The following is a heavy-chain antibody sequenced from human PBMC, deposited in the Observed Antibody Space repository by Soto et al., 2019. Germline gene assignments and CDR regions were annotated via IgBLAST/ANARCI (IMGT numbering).Heavy chain of an antibody. V-gene: IGHV1-18*01. CDR2: ISAYYGNT. CDR1: GYTFTSYG. CDR3: AGCSGGSCYLYGFDP. D-gene: IGHD2-15*01. Sequence: GASVKGSCKGSGYTFTSYGISWGRQAPGQGLEWMGWISAYYGNTNYAQKLQGRATTTTDTSTSTAYMELRSLRSDDTAVYYCAGCSGGSCYLYGFDPWGQGTLVTVSS. J-gene: IGHJ5*02.